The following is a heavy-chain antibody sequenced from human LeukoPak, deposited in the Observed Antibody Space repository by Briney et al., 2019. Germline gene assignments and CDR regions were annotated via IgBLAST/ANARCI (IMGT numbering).Heavy chain of an antibody. CDR1: GGSISSSSYY. CDR3: ARLRIVPASYYMDV. Sequence: KPSETLSLTCTVSGGSISSSSYYWGWIRQPPGKGLEWIGSIYYSGSTYYNPSLKSRVTISVDTSNNQFSLRLSSVTAADTAVFYCARLRIVPASYYMDVWGKGTTVTVSS. D-gene: IGHD2-2*01. J-gene: IGHJ6*03. V-gene: IGHV4-39*01. CDR2: IYYSGST.